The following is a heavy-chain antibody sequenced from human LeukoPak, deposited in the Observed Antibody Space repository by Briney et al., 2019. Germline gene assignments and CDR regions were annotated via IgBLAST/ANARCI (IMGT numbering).Heavy chain of an antibody. Sequence: PGGSLRLSCAASGFTFSSYWVHWVRQAPGKGLVWVSRINSDGSTTSYADSVKGRFTTSRDNAKNTLYLQMNSLRAEDTAVYYCAIGSYCSGGSCYPLFDYWGRGTLVTVSS. CDR1: GFTFSSYW. CDR2: INSDGSTT. CDR3: AIGSYCSGGSCYPLFDY. V-gene: IGHV3-74*01. D-gene: IGHD2-15*01. J-gene: IGHJ4*02.